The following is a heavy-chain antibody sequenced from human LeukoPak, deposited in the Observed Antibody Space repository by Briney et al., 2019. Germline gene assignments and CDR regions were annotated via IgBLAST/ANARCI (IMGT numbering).Heavy chain of an antibody. J-gene: IGHJ1*01. CDR2: IWYDGSNK. D-gene: IGHD3-22*01. Sequence: GGSLRLSCAASGFTFSSYGMHWVRQAPGKGLEWVAVIWYDGSNKYYADPVKGRFTISRDNSKNTLYLQMNSLRAEDTAVYYCAKEGNDSSGYPMAEYFQHWGQGTLVTVSS. CDR1: GFTFSSYG. V-gene: IGHV3-33*06. CDR3: AKEGNDSSGYPMAEYFQH.